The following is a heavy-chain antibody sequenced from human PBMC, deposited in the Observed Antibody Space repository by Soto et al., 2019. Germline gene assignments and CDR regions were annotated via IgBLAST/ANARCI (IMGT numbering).Heavy chain of an antibody. CDR3: VRTAGYYRGRHFDH. CDR2: IDWDDDK. CDR1: GFSLSSVGMR. D-gene: IGHD3-10*01. J-gene: IGHJ4*02. Sequence: GPTLVNPTQTLTLTCTFSGFSLSSVGMRVSWVRQPPGKALEWLARIDWDDDKFYRTSLKTRLAIFKDTSKNQVVLIMTNMDPVDTATYYCVRTAGYYRGRHFDHWGQGTLVTVSS. V-gene: IGHV2-70*04.